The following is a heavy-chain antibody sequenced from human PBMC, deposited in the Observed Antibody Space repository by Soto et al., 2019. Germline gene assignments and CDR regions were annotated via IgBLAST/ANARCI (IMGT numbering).Heavy chain of an antibody. CDR1: GFIFTNYA. J-gene: IGHJ3*01. Sequence: EVQLLESGGGLVQPGGSLRLSCAASGFIFTNYALSWVRQAPGKGLEWVAGVCGSGGSSYYADSVKARFTVSRDNSRSTLYLQMSSLRAEDSAIYYCAKDADNDDYGVFDVWGQGTLVTVSS. D-gene: IGHD4-17*01. V-gene: IGHV3-23*01. CDR3: AKDADNDDYGVFDV. CDR2: VCGSGGSS.